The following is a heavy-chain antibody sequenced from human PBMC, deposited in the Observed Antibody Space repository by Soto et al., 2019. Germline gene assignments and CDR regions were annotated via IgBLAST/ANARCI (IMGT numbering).Heavy chain of an antibody. V-gene: IGHV1-2*02. J-gene: IGHJ6*02. Sequence: QVQLVQSGAEVKKPGASVKVSCKASGYTFTGYYMLWVRQAPGQGLEWMGWINPNSGGTNYAQKFQGRVTMTRDTSISTAYMELSRLRSDDTAVYYCARDVRLQGRYYYYGMDVWGQGTTVTVSS. CDR3: ARDVRLQGRYYYYGMDV. CDR1: GYTFTGYY. D-gene: IGHD4-4*01. CDR2: INPNSGGT.